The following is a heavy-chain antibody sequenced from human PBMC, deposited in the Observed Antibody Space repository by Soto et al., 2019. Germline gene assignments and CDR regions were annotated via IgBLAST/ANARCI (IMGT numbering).Heavy chain of an antibody. Sequence: SETLSLTCTVSGGSISSYYWSWIRQPPGKGLEWIGYIYYSGSTNYNPSLKSRVTISVDTSKNQFSLKLSSVTAADTAVYYCARGHAPYSSGWYTDLYFQHWGQGTLVTVSS. CDR3: ARGHAPYSSGWYTDLYFQH. CDR1: GGSISSYY. J-gene: IGHJ1*01. V-gene: IGHV4-59*01. CDR2: IYYSGST. D-gene: IGHD6-19*01.